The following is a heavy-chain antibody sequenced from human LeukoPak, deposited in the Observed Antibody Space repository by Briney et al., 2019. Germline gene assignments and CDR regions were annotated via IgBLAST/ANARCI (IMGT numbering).Heavy chain of an antibody. CDR3: AKRGYTGYDFDS. CDR2: ISASGGST. V-gene: IGHV3-23*01. CDR1: GFTFSSYA. J-gene: IGHJ4*02. D-gene: IGHD5-12*01. Sequence: EPGGSLRLSCAASGFTFSSYAMNWVRQAPGKGLEWVSAISASGGSTYYADSVKGRFTISRDNSKNTLYLQMNTQRAEDTAVYYCAKRGYTGYDFDSWGQGTLVTVSS.